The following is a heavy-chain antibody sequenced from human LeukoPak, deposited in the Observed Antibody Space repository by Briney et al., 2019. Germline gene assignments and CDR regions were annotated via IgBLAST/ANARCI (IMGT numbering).Heavy chain of an antibody. V-gene: IGHV3-23*01. CDR3: AKSEEYYDILTGYYGRDYFDY. Sequence: PGGTLRLSCAASGFTFSSYGMSWVRQAPGKGLEWVSAISGSGGSTYYADSVKGRFTISRDNSKNTLYLQMNSLRAEDTAVYYCAKSEEYYDILTGYYGRDYFDYWGQGTLVTVSS. J-gene: IGHJ4*02. D-gene: IGHD3-9*01. CDR2: ISGSGGST. CDR1: GFTFSSYG.